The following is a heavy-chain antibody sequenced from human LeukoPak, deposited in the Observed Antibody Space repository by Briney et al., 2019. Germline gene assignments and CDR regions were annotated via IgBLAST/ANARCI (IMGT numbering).Heavy chain of an antibody. D-gene: IGHD3-22*01. V-gene: IGHV3-53*01. CDR1: GFTVSTKY. Sequence: GGSLRLSCGASGFTVSTKYMHWVRQAPGKGLEWVSVIYSGGSTYYADSVKGRFTISRDNSKNTLYLQMNSLGAEDTAVYYCARYTYYYDSSGCYFDWGQGTLVTVSS. CDR2: IYSGGST. CDR3: ARYTYYYDSSGCYFD. J-gene: IGHJ4*02.